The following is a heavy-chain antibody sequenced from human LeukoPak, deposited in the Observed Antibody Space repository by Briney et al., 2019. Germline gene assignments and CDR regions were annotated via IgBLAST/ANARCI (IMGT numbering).Heavy chain of an antibody. V-gene: IGHV3-48*04. D-gene: IGHD5-24*01. CDR1: GFTFSAYS. CDR3: AKEGRSLQTY. Sequence: PGGSLRLSCATSGFTFSAYSMIWVRQTPGKGLECLSYITSSSDSIHYADSVRGRFTISRDSAKNSLYLQMNSLRVEDTAVYYCAKEGRSLQTYWGQGTLVTVSS. J-gene: IGHJ4*02. CDR2: ITSSSDSI.